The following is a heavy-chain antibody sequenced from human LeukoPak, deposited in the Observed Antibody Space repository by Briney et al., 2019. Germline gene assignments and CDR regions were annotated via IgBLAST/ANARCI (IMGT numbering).Heavy chain of an antibody. Sequence: GASVKVSCTASGYTFTSYGISWVRQAPGQGLEWMGWINTDTGTPTYARGFTGRLVFSLDTSVSTAYLQISSLKADDTAVYYCARTLFGDQYQLLHNWFDPWGQGTLVTVSS. CDR3: ARTLFGDQYQLLHNWFDP. D-gene: IGHD4-11*01. J-gene: IGHJ5*02. V-gene: IGHV7-4-1*02. CDR1: GYTFTSYG. CDR2: INTDTGTP.